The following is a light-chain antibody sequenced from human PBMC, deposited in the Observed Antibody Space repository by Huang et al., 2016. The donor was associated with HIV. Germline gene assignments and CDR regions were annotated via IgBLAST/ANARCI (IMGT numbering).Light chain of an antibody. V-gene: IGKV1-39*01. CDR3: QQSFSVPRT. CDR2: TAS. J-gene: IGKJ1*01. Sequence: DIQMTQSPPSLSASVGDRVTFTCRANQNITKSLNWYQQKTGNAPKLLIYTASTLESGVPSRCSGSGSGSRFTLKIVNLQPEDFATYYCQQSFSVPRTFG. CDR1: QNITKS.